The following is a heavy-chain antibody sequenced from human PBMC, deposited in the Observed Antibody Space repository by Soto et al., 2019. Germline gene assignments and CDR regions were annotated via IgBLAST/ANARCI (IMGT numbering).Heavy chain of an antibody. CDR1: GVSLNSGHYY. CDR2: IYYDESI. Sequence: LSLTCTVSGVSLNSGHYYWVWIRQSPGKGLAWIASIYYDESIYYNPSLKSRVTISTDKPKNQFSLTLKSVTAADTAVYYCGKVLIGATRHTDVDSWGQGALVTVSS. D-gene: IGHD2-15*01. V-gene: IGHV4-39*01. J-gene: IGHJ4*02. CDR3: GKVLIGATRHTDVDS.